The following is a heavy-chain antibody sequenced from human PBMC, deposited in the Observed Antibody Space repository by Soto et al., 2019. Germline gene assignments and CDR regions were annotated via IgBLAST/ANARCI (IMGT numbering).Heavy chain of an antibody. D-gene: IGHD2-21*01. CDR2: IGTAGDT. Sequence: GGSLRLSCAASGFTFSSYDMHWVRQAPGKGLEWVSAIGTAGDTYYPGSVKGRFTISRENAKNSLYLQMNSLRAGDTAVYYCARGYCGGDCYETYNDAFDIWGQGTMVTVSS. V-gene: IGHV3-13*01. CDR1: GFTFSSYD. J-gene: IGHJ3*02. CDR3: ARGYCGGDCYETYNDAFDI.